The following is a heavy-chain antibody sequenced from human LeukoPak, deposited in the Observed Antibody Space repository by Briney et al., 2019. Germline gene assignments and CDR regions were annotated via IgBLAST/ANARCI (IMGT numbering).Heavy chain of an antibody. CDR1: GFTFSSYS. D-gene: IGHD2-15*01. CDR3: ASLPAPTGPSGYCSGGSCRQTGGRYY. V-gene: IGHV3-48*04. CDR2: ISSSNSTI. Sequence: PGGSLRLSCAASGFTFSSYSMNWVRQAPGKGLEWVSYISSSNSTIYYADSVKGRFTISRDNAKNSLYLQMNSLRAEDTAVYYCASLPAPTGPSGYCSGGSCRQTGGRYYWGQGTLVTVSS. J-gene: IGHJ4*02.